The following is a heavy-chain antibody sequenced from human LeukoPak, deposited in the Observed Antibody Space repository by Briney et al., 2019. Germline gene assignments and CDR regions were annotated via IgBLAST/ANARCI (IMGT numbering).Heavy chain of an antibody. Sequence: PGGSLRLSCAASGFTFDDYAMHWVRQAPGKGLEWVSGISWNSGNVGYADSVKGRFTISRDNAKNSLYLQMNSLRAEDTAVYYCARFTYGSGSYLINGNDYWGQGTLVTVSS. CDR1: GFTFDDYA. J-gene: IGHJ4*02. D-gene: IGHD3-10*01. V-gene: IGHV3-9*01. CDR2: ISWNSGNV. CDR3: ARFTYGSGSYLINGNDY.